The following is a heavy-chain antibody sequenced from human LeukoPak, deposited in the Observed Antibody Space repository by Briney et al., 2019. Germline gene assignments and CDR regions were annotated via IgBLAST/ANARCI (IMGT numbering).Heavy chain of an antibody. CDR3: AKDAQRGFDYSNSLEH. J-gene: IGHJ4*02. V-gene: IGHV3-48*01. CDR2: ISSSSSTI. D-gene: IGHD4-11*01. CDR1: GFTFSSYS. Sequence: GGSLRLSCAASGFTFSSYSMNWVRQAPGKGLEWVSYISSSSSTIYCADSVKGRFTISRDNAKNSLYLQMNSLRAEDTAVYYCAKDAQRGFDYSNSLEHWGQGSLVTVSS.